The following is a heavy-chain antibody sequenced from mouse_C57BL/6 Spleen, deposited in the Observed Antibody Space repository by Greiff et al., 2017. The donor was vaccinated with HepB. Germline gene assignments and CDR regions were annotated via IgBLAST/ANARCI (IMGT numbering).Heavy chain of an antibody. D-gene: IGHD2-5*01. Sequence: VQLQQSGPELVKPGASVKISCKASGYAFSSSWMNWVKQRPGKGLEWIGRIYPGDGDTNYNGKFKGKATLTADKSSSTAYMQLSSLTSEDSAVYFCASAYYSNYGGFAYWGQVTLVTVSA. V-gene: IGHV1-82*01. CDR1: GYAFSSSW. CDR3: ASAYYSNYGGFAY. J-gene: IGHJ3*01. CDR2: IYPGDGDT.